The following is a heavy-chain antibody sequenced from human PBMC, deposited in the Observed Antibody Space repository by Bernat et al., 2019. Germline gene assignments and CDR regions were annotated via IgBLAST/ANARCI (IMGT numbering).Heavy chain of an antibody. Sequence: QVQLVESGGGVVQPGRSLRLSCVASGFTFSSYAMHWVRQAPGKGLEWVAVISYDGSNKYYADSVKGRFTISRDNSKNTLYLQMNSLRAEDTAVYYCAREGYGNYYFDYWGQGTLVTVSS. D-gene: IGHD5-18*01. CDR1: GFTFSSYA. CDR3: AREGYGNYYFDY. V-gene: IGHV3-30-3*01. J-gene: IGHJ4*02. CDR2: ISYDGSNK.